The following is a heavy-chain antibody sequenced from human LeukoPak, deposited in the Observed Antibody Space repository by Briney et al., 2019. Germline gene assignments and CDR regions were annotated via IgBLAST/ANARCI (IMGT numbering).Heavy chain of an antibody. CDR1: GFTFSSYS. V-gene: IGHV3-21*01. D-gene: IGHD6-6*01. CDR2: ISSSSSYI. Sequence: SGGSLRLSCAASGFTFSSYSMNWVRQAPGKGLEWVSSISSSSSYIYYADSVKGRFTISRDNAKNSLYLQMNSLRAEDTAVYYCARPQGSSGAFDIWGQGTMVTVSS. J-gene: IGHJ3*02. CDR3: ARPQGSSGAFDI.